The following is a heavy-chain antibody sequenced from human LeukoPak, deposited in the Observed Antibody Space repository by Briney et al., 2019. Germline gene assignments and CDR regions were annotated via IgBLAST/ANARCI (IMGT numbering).Heavy chain of an antibody. V-gene: IGHV3-33*01. D-gene: IGHD1-26*01. Sequence: PGRSLRLSCAASGFTFSSNGMHWVRQAPGKGLEWVAVIWYDGSNKYYADSVKGRFTISRDNSKNTLYLQMNSLRAEDTAVYYCARDGERSADYWGQGTLVTVSS. J-gene: IGHJ4*02. CDR2: IWYDGSNK. CDR1: GFTFSSNG. CDR3: ARDGERSADY.